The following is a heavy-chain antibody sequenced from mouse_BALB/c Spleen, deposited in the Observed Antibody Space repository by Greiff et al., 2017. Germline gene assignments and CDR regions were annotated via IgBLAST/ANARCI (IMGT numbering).Heavy chain of an antibody. CDR3: TPIYYYGSPWFAY. CDR1: GYTFTSYV. CDR2: INPYNDGT. Sequence: VQLQQSGPELVKPGASVKMSCTASGYTFTSYVMHWVKQKPGQGLEWIGYINPYNDGTKYNEKFKGKATLTSDKSSSTAYMQLSSLTSEDSAVYYCTPIYYYGSPWFAYWGQGTLVTVSA. V-gene: IGHV1-14*01. D-gene: IGHD1-1*01. J-gene: IGHJ3*01.